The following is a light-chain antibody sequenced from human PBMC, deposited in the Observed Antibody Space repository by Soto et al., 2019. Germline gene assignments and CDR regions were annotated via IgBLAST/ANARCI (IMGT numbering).Light chain of an antibody. V-gene: IGKV3-15*01. CDR3: QQYKPPWT. Sequence: EIVLTQSPATLSLSPGERATLSCRASQSVSSYLAWYQQKPGQAPRLLIYGASTRATGIPARFSGIGSGTEFTLTISRLQSEDFAVYYCQQYKPPWTFGQGTKVEI. CDR1: QSVSSY. J-gene: IGKJ1*01. CDR2: GAS.